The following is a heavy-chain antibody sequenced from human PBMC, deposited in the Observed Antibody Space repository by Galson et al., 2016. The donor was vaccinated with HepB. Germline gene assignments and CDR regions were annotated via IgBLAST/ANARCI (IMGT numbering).Heavy chain of an antibody. D-gene: IGHD3-16*01. Sequence: SVKVSCKASGYSFTTYFLHWVRQAPGQRLEWMGWNNAGSGDTKYSQKFQDRVTITSDTSARTAYMEVTSLRSEDTAVYYCARSMGELYFDYWGQGTLVTVSS. CDR2: NNAGSGDT. J-gene: IGHJ4*01. V-gene: IGHV1-3*01. CDR1: GYSFTTYF. CDR3: ARSMGELYFDY.